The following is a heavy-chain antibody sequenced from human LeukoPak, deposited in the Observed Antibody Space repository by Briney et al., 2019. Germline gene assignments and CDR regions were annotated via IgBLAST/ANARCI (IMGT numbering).Heavy chain of an antibody. Sequence: GGSLTLSCALWGLTQCIYEMQCPGQAPGKGREWGAVISYDGSNKYYADSVKGRFTISRDNSKNTLYLQMNSLRAEDTAVYYCASLSAARSGSMIVPWGQGALVTVSS. J-gene: IGHJ5*02. CDR3: ASLSAARSGSMIVP. CDR1: GLTQCIYE. V-gene: IGHV3-30*04. D-gene: IGHD3-3*01. CDR2: ISYDGSNK.